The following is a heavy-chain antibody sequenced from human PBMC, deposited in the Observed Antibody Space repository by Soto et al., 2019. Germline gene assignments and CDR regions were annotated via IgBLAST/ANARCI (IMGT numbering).Heavy chain of an antibody. V-gene: IGHV4-61*08. J-gene: IGHJ4*02. CDR2: IYYSGST. CDR3: ARSDGRY. Sequence: ETLSLTCTVSGGSISSGDCYWSWIRQPPGKGLEWIGYIYYSGSTNYNPSLKSRVTISVDTSKNQFSLKLSSVTAADTAVYYCARSDGRYWGQGTLVTVSS. CDR1: GGSISSGDCY.